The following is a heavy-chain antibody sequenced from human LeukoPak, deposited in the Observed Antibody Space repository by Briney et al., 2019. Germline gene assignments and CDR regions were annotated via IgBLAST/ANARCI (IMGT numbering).Heavy chain of an antibody. Sequence: SETLSLTCNVSGGSMSSYYWSWIRQSPGKGLEWIAYMHYSGSSYHNPSLKSRVIISVDTSKNQFSLKLSSVTAADTAVYYCARAVYAMGEYYYYYMDVWGKGTTVTVSS. V-gene: IGHV4-59*12. J-gene: IGHJ6*03. CDR1: GGSMSSYY. D-gene: IGHD2-8*01. CDR3: ARAVYAMGEYYYYYMDV. CDR2: MHYSGSS.